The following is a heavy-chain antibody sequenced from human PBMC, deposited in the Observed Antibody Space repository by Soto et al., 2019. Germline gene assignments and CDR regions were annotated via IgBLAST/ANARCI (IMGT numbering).Heavy chain of an antibody. CDR3: ATAIAAAGAEYFQH. V-gene: IGHV4-39*01. D-gene: IGHD6-13*01. CDR1: GGSISSSSYY. Sequence: SETLSLTCTVSGGSISSSSYYWGWIRQPPGKGLEWIGSIYYSGSTYYNPSLKSRVTISVDTSKNQFSLKLSSVTAADTAVYYCATAIAAAGAEYFQHWGQGTLVTVS. J-gene: IGHJ1*01. CDR2: IYYSGST.